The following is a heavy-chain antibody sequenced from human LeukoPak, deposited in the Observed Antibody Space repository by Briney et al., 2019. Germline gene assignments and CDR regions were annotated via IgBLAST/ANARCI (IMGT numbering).Heavy chain of an antibody. CDR2: INHSGST. D-gene: IGHD2-2*01. V-gene: IGHV4-34*01. CDR1: GGSFSGYY. CDR3: ARALGYCSSTSCSVPQPYYHYMDV. J-gene: IGHJ6*03. Sequence: SETLSLTCAVYGGSFSGYYWSWIRQPPGKGLEWVGEINHSGSTNYNPSLKSRVTISVDTSKNQFSLKPSSVAAAATAVYYCARALGYCSSTSCSVPQPYYHYMDVWGKGTTVTVSS.